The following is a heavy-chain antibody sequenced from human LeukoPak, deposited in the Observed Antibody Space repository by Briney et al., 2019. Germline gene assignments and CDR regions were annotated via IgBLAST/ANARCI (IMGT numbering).Heavy chain of an antibody. V-gene: IGHV1-18*01. D-gene: IGHD2-2*01. CDR1: GYTFTSYG. CDR2: ISAYNGNT. CDR3: ARGPRYCSSTSCYGTGVDY. J-gene: IGHJ4*02. Sequence: ASVKVSCKASGYTFTSYGISWVRQAPGQGLEWMGWISAYNGNTNYAQKLQGRVTMTTDTSTSTAYMELRSLRSDDTAVYYCARGPRYCSSTSCYGTGVDYWGQGTLVTVSS.